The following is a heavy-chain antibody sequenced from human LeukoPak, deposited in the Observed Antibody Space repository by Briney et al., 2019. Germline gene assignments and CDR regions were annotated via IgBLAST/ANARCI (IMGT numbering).Heavy chain of an antibody. V-gene: IGHV3-7*01. CDR1: GFSFSTYW. D-gene: IGHD3-22*01. Sequence: PGGSLRLSCVASGFSFSTYWMAWIRQAPGKGLEWVANIRYDGAYKFYAGSVKGRFTISRDNAKNSLFLEMQSLRADDTAVYFCASSHDSSGNDWGQGTLVTVSS. CDR3: ASSHDSSGND. CDR2: IRYDGAYK. J-gene: IGHJ4*02.